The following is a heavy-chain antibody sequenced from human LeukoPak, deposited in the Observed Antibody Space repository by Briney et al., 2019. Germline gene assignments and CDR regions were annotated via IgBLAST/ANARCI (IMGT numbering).Heavy chain of an antibody. CDR1: GFTVSSNY. CDR2: IYSGGST. V-gene: IGHV3-53*05. J-gene: IGHJ4*02. CDR3: AKEGYDFWSGYPYFDY. D-gene: IGHD3-3*01. Sequence: GGSLRLSCAASGFTVSSNYMSWVRQAPGKGLEWVSVIYSGGSTYYADSVKGRFTISRDNSKNTLYLQMNSLRAEDTAVYYCAKEGYDFWSGYPYFDYWGQGTLVTVSS.